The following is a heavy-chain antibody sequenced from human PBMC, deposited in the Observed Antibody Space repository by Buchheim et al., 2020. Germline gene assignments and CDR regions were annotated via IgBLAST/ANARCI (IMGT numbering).Heavy chain of an antibody. CDR1: GYSFSNYW. D-gene: IGHD6-19*01. CDR3: ARQPSADSSGWYN. V-gene: IGHV5-51*01. CDR2: IYPVDSDT. Sequence: EVQLVQSGAEVKKPGESLKISCKGSGYSFSNYWIGWVRQMPGKGLEWMGIIYPVDSDTRYSPSFQGQVTISPDKFISTAYLQWSSLRTSDTAMYYCARQPSADSSGWYNWGQGT. J-gene: IGHJ4*02.